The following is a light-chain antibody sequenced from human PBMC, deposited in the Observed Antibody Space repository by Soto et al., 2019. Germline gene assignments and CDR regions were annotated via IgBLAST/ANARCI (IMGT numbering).Light chain of an antibody. CDR2: DAA. CDR3: QQYKTYSPLT. J-gene: IGKJ4*01. Sequence: DIPMTQSPSTLSASVGDRVTITCRASQSIRGWLAWYQQRPGKAPKLLIYDAATLESGVSSRFSGSGSGTEFTLTISSLQPDDFATYYCQQYKTYSPLTFGGGTRVEIK. V-gene: IGKV1-5*01. CDR1: QSIRGW.